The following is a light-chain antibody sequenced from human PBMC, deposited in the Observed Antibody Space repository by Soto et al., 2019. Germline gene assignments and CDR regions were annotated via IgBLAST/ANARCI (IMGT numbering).Light chain of an antibody. CDR1: SSDVGGYNY. J-gene: IGLJ1*01. CDR3: CSYAGSYNYV. CDR2: DVS. Sequence: QSVLTQPASVSGSPGQSITISCSGTSSDVGGYNYVFWYQHHPGKAPKLMIYDVSNRPSGVSNRFSGSKSGNTASLTISGLQAEDEADYYCCSYAGSYNYVFGTGTKVTVL. V-gene: IGLV2-14*03.